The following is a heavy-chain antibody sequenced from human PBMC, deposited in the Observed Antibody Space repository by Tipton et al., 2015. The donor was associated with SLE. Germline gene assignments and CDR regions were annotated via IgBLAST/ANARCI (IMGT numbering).Heavy chain of an antibody. CDR1: GGSISSHS. Sequence: TLSLTCTVSGGSISSHSWSWIRQPPGKGLEWIGNIFYSGSTNYNPSLKSRVTISLDTSKNQFSLRLSSVTAADTAIYYCAGRPGTRSYMDVWGQGTTVTVSS. J-gene: IGHJ6*02. D-gene: IGHD3-10*01. CDR3: AGRPGTRSYMDV. V-gene: IGHV4-59*11. CDR2: IFYSGST.